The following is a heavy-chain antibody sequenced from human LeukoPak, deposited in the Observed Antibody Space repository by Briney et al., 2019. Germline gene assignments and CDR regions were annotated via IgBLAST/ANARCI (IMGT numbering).Heavy chain of an antibody. CDR3: GKEGGA. CDR1: GFRFSDYT. V-gene: IGHV3-23*01. Sequence: GGSLRLSCAASGFRFSDYTMTWVRQAPGKGPEWVSAIGGRGGSTYCADSLGGRFTISRDNSQDMVYLQMNSLKVEDTATYYCGKEGGAWGQGTKVTGSS. CDR2: IGGRGGST. J-gene: IGHJ5*02. D-gene: IGHD3-16*01.